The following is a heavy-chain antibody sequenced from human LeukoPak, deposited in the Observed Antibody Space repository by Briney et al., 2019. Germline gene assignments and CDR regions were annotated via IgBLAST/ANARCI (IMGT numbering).Heavy chain of an antibody. CDR2: LYTSGST. Sequence: PSETLSLTCTVSGGSISSYYWNWIRQPAGKGLEWIGRLYTSGSTNYNPSLKSRVTMPVDTSKNQFSLKLSSVTAADTAVYYCARVGYCSSTSCYRLAFDIWGQGTMVTVSS. CDR3: ARVGYCSSTSCYRLAFDI. J-gene: IGHJ3*02. D-gene: IGHD2-2*02. V-gene: IGHV4-4*07. CDR1: GGSISSYY.